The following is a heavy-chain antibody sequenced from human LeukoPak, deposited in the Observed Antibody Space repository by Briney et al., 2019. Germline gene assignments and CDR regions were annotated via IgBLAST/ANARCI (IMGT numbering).Heavy chain of an antibody. CDR3: TTASSGWYLDFDY. J-gene: IGHJ4*02. V-gene: IGHV3-15*01. D-gene: IGHD6-19*01. CDR2: IKSKTDGGTT. Sequence: GGSLRLSCAASGFTFSNAWMSWVRQAPGKGLEWVGRIKSKTDGGTTDYAAPVKGRFTISRDDSKNTLYLQMNSLKTEDTAVYYCTTASSGWYLDFDYWGQGTLVTVSS. CDR1: GFTFSNAW.